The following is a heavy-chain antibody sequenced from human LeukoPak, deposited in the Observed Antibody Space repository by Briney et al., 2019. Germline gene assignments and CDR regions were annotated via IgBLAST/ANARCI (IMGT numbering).Heavy chain of an antibody. CDR1: GFTFSSYW. CDR2: INSDGSST. V-gene: IGHV3-74*01. Sequence: GGSLRLSCAASGFTFSSYWVHWVRQAPGKGLVWVSPINSDGSSTNYGDSVKGRFTISRDNAKNTLYLQMNSLRAEDTAMYYCARAVYYSNYLGYWGQGTLVTVSS. D-gene: IGHD3-10*01. J-gene: IGHJ4*01. CDR3: ARAVYYSNYLGY.